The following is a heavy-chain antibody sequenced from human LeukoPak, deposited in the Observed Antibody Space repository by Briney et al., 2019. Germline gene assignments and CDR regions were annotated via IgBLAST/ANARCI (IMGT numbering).Heavy chain of an antibody. Sequence: PGGSLRLSCAASGFTFNTYWMAWVRQAPGKGLEWVANIKEDESAKHQADSVRGRFTISRDNAQNSVYLQMSSLRGEDTAVYYCARDVGGSPDYWGQGTLVTVSS. CDR3: ARDVGGSPDY. D-gene: IGHD1-26*01. J-gene: IGHJ4*02. CDR2: IKEDESAK. CDR1: GFTFNTYW. V-gene: IGHV3-7*01.